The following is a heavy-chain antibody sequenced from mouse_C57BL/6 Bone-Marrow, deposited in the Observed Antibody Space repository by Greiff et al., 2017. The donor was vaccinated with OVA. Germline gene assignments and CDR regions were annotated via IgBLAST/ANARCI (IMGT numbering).Heavy chain of an antibody. J-gene: IGHJ2*01. Sequence: QVQLQQSGAELARPGASVKMSCKASGYTFTSYSIHWVKQRPGQGLEWIGYIYPSSGNTKYNEKFKGKATLTADKSSSTAYMHLSSLTSEDSAVYYCARILDDWGQGTPVTVSS. V-gene: IGHV1-4*01. CDR1: GYTFTSYS. CDR2: IYPSSGNT. CDR3: ARILDD.